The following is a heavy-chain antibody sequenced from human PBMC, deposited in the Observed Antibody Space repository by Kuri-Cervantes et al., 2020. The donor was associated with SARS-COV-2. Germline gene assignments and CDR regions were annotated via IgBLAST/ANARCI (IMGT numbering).Heavy chain of an antibody. J-gene: IGHJ4*02. CDR1: GFTFSSYE. CDR2: IKQDGSEK. CDR3: ARGPDCSSTSCYLGFDY. D-gene: IGHD2-2*01. Sequence: GGSLRLSCAASGFTFSSYEMSWVRQAPGKGLEWVANIKQDGSEKYYVDSVKGRFTISRDNAKNSLYLQMNSLRAEDTAVYYCARGPDCSSTSCYLGFDYWGQGTLVTVSS. V-gene: IGHV3-7*03.